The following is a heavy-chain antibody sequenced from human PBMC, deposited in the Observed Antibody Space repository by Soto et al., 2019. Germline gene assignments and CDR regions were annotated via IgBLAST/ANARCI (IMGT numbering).Heavy chain of an antibody. Sequence: PSETLSLTCTVSGGSISSGGYYWSWIRQHPGKGLEWIGYIYYSGSTYYNPSLKSRVTISVDTSKNQFSLKLSSVTAADTAVYYCASGIGYCSGGSCGLLRSWFDPWGQGTLVTVS. CDR1: GGSISSGGYY. CDR2: IYYSGST. J-gene: IGHJ5*02. V-gene: IGHV4-31*03. CDR3: ASGIGYCSGGSCGLLRSWFDP. D-gene: IGHD2-15*01.